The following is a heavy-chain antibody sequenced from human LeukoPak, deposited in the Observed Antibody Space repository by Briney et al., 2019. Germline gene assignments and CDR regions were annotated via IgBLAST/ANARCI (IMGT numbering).Heavy chain of an antibody. J-gene: IGHJ4*02. CDR1: GGSISSSSYY. Sequence: PSETLSLTCTVSGGSISSSSYYWGWIRQPPGKGPEWIGSIYYSGSTYYSPSLKSRVTISVDTSKNQFSLKLSSVTAADTAVYYCAYYYYDSSGPFDYWGQGTLVTVSS. V-gene: IGHV4-39*01. D-gene: IGHD3-22*01. CDR2: IYYSGST. CDR3: AYYYYDSSGPFDY.